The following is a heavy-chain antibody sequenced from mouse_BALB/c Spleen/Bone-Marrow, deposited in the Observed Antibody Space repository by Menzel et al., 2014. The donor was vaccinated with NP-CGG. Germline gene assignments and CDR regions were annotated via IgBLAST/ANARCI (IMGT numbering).Heavy chain of an antibody. J-gene: IGHJ4*01. CDR1: GYTFINYW. V-gene: IGHV1-69*02. Sequence: QVQLQQPGAELVRPGASVKVSCKASGYTFINYWINWVRQRPGQGLEWIGNIYPSDSYTNYNQKFKDKATLTVDKSSSTAYMQLSSPTSEGSAVYYCIRMYYNYYAMDYWGQGTSVTVSS. CDR2: IYPSDSYT. D-gene: IGHD1-3*01. CDR3: IRMYYNYYAMDY.